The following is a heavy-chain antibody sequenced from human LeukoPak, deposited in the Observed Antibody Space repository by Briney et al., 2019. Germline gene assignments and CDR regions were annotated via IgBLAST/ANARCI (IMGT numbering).Heavy chain of an antibody. V-gene: IGHV3-30-3*01. CDR1: GFNFSSYH. J-gene: IGHJ4*02. CDR2: ISFDGTNK. Sequence: GGSLRLSCAASGFNFSSYHMHWVRQAPGKGLEWVSVISFDGTNKYYADSVKGRFTISRDHSKNTLYLQMNSLRGEDTAVYYCARGSYYYGDYWGQGTLVAVSS. D-gene: IGHD1-26*01. CDR3: ARGSYYYGDY.